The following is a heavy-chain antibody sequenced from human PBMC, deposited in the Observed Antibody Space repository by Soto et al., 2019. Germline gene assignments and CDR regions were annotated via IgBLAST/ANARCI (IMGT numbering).Heavy chain of an antibody. CDR2: IHYSGST. V-gene: IGHV4-34*01. J-gene: IGHJ4*02. D-gene: IGHD2-15*01. Sequence: QVQLQQWGAGLLKPSETLSLTCSVYGESLNGYYWTWLRQPPGQGLEWIGEIHYSGSTSYNPSLKSRVNMSIDLSKNQFSLRLTSVTAADTAVYYCARGLGATDYWGQGTLVTVSS. CDR3: ARGLGATDY. CDR1: GESLNGYY.